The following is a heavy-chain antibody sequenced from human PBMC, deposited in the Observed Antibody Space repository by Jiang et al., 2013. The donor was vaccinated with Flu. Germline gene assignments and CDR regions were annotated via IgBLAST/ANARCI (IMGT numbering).Heavy chain of an antibody. Sequence: GSGLVKPSQTLSLTCAVSGASINRGDFSWDWVRQPPGKGLEWIGSISHRGTTNYNPSLQSRVSISVDTSKNQFFLELNSLTAADTAVYYCGRHQPWLLPSCFDSWGQGRPGPPSP. CDR2: ISHRGTT. D-gene: IGHD3-22*01. CDR1: GASINRGDFS. V-gene: IGHV4-30-4*07. J-gene: IGHJ4*02. CDR3: GRHQPWLLPSCFDS.